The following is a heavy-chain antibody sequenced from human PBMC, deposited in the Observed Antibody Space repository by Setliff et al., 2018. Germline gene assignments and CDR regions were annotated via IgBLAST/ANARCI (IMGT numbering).Heavy chain of an antibody. CDR2: IYTSWST. Sequence: PSETLSLTCTVSDDSISSRHYYWSWIRQPAGKGLEWLGQIYTSWSTNYNPSLKGRATISIDTSKSQFSLKLSSMTAADTALYYCARMSGFLYMDVWGKGTPVTVSS. J-gene: IGHJ6*03. CDR1: DDSISSRHYY. V-gene: IGHV4-61*09. D-gene: IGHD3-3*01. CDR3: ARMSGFLYMDV.